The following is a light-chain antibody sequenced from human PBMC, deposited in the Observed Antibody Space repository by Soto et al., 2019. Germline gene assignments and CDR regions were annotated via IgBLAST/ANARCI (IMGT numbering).Light chain of an antibody. CDR1: SGHSSYA. CDR3: QTWDTGARVV. Sequence: QAVVTQSPSASASLGASVKLTCPLSSGHSSYAIAWHQQQPEKGPRYLMKLSSDGSHSKGDGIPDRFSGSSSGAERYLTISSLQSEDEADYYCQTWDTGARVVFGGGTKLTVL. V-gene: IGLV4-69*01. CDR2: LSSDGSH. J-gene: IGLJ2*01.